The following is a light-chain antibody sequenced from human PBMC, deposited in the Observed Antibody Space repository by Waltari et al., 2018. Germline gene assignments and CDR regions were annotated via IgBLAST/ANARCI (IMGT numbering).Light chain of an antibody. Sequence: SYELIQPPSVPVSPGQRASIPSSAVNLGRKSVCWSQQKPGQSPGPIIYQDTERPTGTRRRFSGSNSWNTATLTISGTQTWDEADYYCQAWDRATVVFGGGTKLTVL. J-gene: IGLJ2*01. CDR3: QAWDRATVV. V-gene: IGLV3-1*01. CDR1: NLGRKS. CDR2: QDT.